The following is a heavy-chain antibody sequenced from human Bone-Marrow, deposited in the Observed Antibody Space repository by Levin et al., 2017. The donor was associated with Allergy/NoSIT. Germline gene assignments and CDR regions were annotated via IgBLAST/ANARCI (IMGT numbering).Heavy chain of an antibody. V-gene: IGHV3-23*01. D-gene: IGHD2-15*01. CDR2: ISGNGAGR. CDR1: GFTFSSYA. CDR3: AKRLCSGGSCTADY. J-gene: IGHJ4*02. Sequence: SCAASGFTFSSYAMKWVRQAPGKGLEWVSSISGNGAGRDYADSVKGRFTISRDNSKNTLFLQMNSLRAEDTAVYYCAKRLCSGGSCTADYWGQGTLVTVSS.